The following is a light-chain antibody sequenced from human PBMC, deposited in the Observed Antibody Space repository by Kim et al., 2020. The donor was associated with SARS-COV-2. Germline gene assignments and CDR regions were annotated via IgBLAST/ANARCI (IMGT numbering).Light chain of an antibody. CDR2: KAS. CDR3: QQYNSYSSLT. V-gene: IGKV1-5*03. Sequence: SVGDRVTITCRASQSISSWLAWYQQKPGKAPKLLIYKASSLESGVPSRFSGSGSGTEFTLIISSLQPDDFATYYCQQYNSYSSLTFGGGTKVDIK. J-gene: IGKJ4*01. CDR1: QSISSW.